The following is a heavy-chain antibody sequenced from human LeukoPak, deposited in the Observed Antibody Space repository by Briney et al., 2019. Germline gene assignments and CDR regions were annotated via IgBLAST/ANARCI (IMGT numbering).Heavy chain of an antibody. V-gene: IGHV3-13*01. CDR3: ARGPRRSRYFDL. J-gene: IGHJ2*01. CDR2: IGTAGDT. Sequence: GGSLRLSCAASGFTFSSYDMHWVRQATGKGLEWVSAIGTAGDTYCPGSVKGRFTISRENAKNSLYLQMNSLRAGDTAVYYCARGPRRSRYFDLWGRGTLVTVSS. CDR1: GFTFSSYD.